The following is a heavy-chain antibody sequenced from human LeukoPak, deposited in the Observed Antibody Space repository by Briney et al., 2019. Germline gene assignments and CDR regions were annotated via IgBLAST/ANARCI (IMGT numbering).Heavy chain of an antibody. CDR3: ARGTSITMIVVVGREVKAPFDY. V-gene: IGHV1-2*02. CDR2: INPNSGGT. J-gene: IGHJ4*02. D-gene: IGHD3-22*01. CDR1: GYIFTGYH. Sequence: ASVKVSCKASGYIFTGYHIHWVRQAPGQGLEWMGWINPNSGGTNYAQKFQGRVTMTRDTSISTAYMELSRLRSDDTAVYYCARGTSITMIVVVGREVKAPFDYWGQGTLVTVSS.